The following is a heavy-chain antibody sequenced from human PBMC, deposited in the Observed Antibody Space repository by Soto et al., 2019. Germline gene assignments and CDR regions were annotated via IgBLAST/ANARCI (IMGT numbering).Heavy chain of an antibody. J-gene: IGHJ4*02. D-gene: IGHD2-21*01. V-gene: IGHV1-3*01. CDR2: INAGNGNT. CDR3: AGHPYIAVSQSY. Sequence: ASVKVSCKASGYTFTSYAMHWVRQAPGQRLEWMGWINAGNGNTKYSQKFQGRVTITRDTSASTGYMELSSLRSEDTAVYYWAGHPYIAVSQSYGGGGTRVTVS. CDR1: GYTFTSYA.